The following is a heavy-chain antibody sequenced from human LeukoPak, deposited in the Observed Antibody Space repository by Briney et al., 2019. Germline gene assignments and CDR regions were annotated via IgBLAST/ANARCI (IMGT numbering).Heavy chain of an antibody. CDR2: MNPNSGNT. V-gene: IGHV1-8*01. D-gene: IGHD4-17*01. J-gene: IGHJ5*02. CDR3: ARGYGTTPWFDP. CDR1: GYTFTSYD. Sequence: SVKVSCKASGYTFTSYDINWVRQATGQGLEWMGWMNPNSGNTGYAQKFQGRVTMTRNTSISTAYMELSSLRSEDTAVYYCARGYGTTPWFDPWGQGTLVTVSS.